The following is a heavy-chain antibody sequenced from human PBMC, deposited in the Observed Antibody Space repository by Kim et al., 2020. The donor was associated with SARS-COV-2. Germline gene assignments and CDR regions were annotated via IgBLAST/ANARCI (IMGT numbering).Heavy chain of an antibody. J-gene: IGHJ6*01. Sequence: GGSLRLSCAASGFTFSSYGMHWVRQAPGKGLEWVAVISYDGSNKYYADSVKGRFTISRDNSKNTLYLQMNSLRAEDTAVYYCAKDIDTAMVTAYYYYGM. CDR1: GFTFSSYG. CDR2: ISYDGSNK. D-gene: IGHD5-18*01. CDR3: AKDIDTAMVTAYYYYGM. V-gene: IGHV3-30*18.